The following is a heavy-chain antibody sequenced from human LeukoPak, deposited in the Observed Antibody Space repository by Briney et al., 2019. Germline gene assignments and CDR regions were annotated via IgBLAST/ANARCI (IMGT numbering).Heavy chain of an antibody. CDR2: ISGSGGST. J-gene: IGHJ4*02. Sequence: PGGSLRLSCAASGFTFSDYYMSWIRQAPGKGLEWVSAISGSGGSTYYADSVKGRFTISRDNSKNTLYLQMNSLRAEDTAIYYCAKDLGGAMIVVVGGQGTLVTVSS. CDR1: GFTFSDYY. CDR3: AKDLGGAMIVVV. D-gene: IGHD3-22*01. V-gene: IGHV3-23*01.